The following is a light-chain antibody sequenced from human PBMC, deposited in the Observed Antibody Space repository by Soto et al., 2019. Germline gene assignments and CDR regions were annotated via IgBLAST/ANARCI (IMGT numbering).Light chain of an antibody. J-gene: IGLJ2*01. CDR1: TGGVTSGHW. Sequence: QAVVTQEPSMTVSPGGTVTLTGGSSTGGVTSGHWPYWFQQKAGQAPRTLIYDATNKHSWTPVRFSGSLLGGKAALTLSGAQPEDEAEYYCSLSFGGTVVFGGGTKLTVL. V-gene: IGLV7-46*01. CDR2: DAT. CDR3: SLSFGGTVV.